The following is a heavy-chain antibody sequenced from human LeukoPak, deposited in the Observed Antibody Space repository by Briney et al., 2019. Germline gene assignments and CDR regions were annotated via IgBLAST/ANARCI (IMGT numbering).Heavy chain of an antibody. V-gene: IGHV3-48*03. CDR3: ARDLFSGRGAMDC. CDR1: GFTFSSFE. CDR2: ISSSGTTI. D-gene: IGHD2-15*01. J-gene: IGHJ4*02. Sequence: PGGSLRLSCAASGFTFSSFEMNWVRQAPGKGLEWVSYISSSGTTIYYADSVRGRFTFSRDNAKNSLYLQMNSLRAEDTAVYYCARDLFSGRGAMDCWGQGTLVTVSS.